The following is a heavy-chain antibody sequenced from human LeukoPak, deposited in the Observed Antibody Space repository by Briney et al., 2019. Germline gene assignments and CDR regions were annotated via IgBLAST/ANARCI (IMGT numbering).Heavy chain of an antibody. J-gene: IGHJ6*03. Sequence: ASVKVSCKASGYTFTGYYMHWVRQAPGQGLEWMGWINPNSGGTNYAQKFQGRVTMTRDTSISTAYMELSRLRSDDTAVYYCAREGFGYYYGSGSYPPHGYYMDVWGKGTTVTISS. CDR3: AREGFGYYYGSGSYPPHGYYMDV. V-gene: IGHV1-2*02. CDR1: GYTFTGYY. CDR2: INPNSGGT. D-gene: IGHD3-10*01.